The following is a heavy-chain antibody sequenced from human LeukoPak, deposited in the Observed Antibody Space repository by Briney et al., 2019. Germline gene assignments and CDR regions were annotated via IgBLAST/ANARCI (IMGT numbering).Heavy chain of an antibody. Sequence: ASVKVSCKASGYTFTGYYMHWVRQAPGQGLEWMGWINPNSGGTNYAQKFQGWDTMTRDTSISTAYMELSRLRSDDTAVYYCARGFSSGSDALDIWGQGTMVTVSS. CDR1: GYTFTGYY. CDR3: ARGFSSGSDALDI. J-gene: IGHJ3*02. CDR2: INPNSGGT. V-gene: IGHV1-2*04. D-gene: IGHD6-19*01.